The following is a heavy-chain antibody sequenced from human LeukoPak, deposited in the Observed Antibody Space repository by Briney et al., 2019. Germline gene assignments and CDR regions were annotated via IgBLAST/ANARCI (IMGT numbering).Heavy chain of an antibody. V-gene: IGHV4-34*01. Sequence: SETLSLTCAVCGGSFSGYYWSWIRQPPGKGLEWIGEINHSGSTNYNPSLKSRVTISVDTSKNQFSLKLSSVTAADTAVYYCARHTPVRYSSSWYFDYWGQGTLVTVSS. CDR3: ARHTPVRYSSSWYFDY. CDR1: GGSFSGYY. D-gene: IGHD6-13*01. J-gene: IGHJ4*02. CDR2: INHSGST.